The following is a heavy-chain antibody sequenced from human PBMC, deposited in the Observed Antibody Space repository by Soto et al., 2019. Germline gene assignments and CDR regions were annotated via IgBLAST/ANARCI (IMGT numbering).Heavy chain of an antibody. J-gene: IGHJ4*02. V-gene: IGHV4-34*01. CDR2: INHSGST. CDR3: ASGADYDFWSGYYY. CDR1: GGSFSGYY. Sequence: SLTCAVYGGSFSGYYWSWIRQPPGKGLEWIGEINHSGSTNYNPSLKSRVTIPVDTSKNQFSLKLSSVTAADTAVYYCASGADYDFWSGYYYWGRGTLVTVSS. D-gene: IGHD3-3*01.